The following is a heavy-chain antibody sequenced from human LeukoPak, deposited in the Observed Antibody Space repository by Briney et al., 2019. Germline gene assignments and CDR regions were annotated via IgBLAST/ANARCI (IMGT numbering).Heavy chain of an antibody. Sequence: GESLKISCKGSGYSFTSYWIGWVRQMPGKGLEWMGIIYPGDSDTRYSPPFQGQVTISADKSISTAYLQWSSLKASDTAMYYCARCGYSYGHESYFDYWGQGTLVTVSS. V-gene: IGHV5-51*01. CDR2: IYPGDSDT. CDR3: ARCGYSYGHESYFDY. J-gene: IGHJ4*02. CDR1: GYSFTSYW. D-gene: IGHD5-18*01.